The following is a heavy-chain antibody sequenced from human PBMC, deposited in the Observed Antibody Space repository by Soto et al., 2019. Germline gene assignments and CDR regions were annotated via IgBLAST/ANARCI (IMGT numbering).Heavy chain of an antibody. CDR2: IDYSGNT. V-gene: IGHV4-39*07. Sequence: SETLSLTCTVSGASISSSGYYWGWIRQPPGRGLEWIGSIDYSGNTYYNPSLRSRVTVSVDTSKNQFSLKLSSVTAADTAVYYCARGVELRYFDWSLYLDYWGQGTLVTVSS. D-gene: IGHD3-9*01. CDR1: GASISSSGYY. CDR3: ARGVELRYFDWSLYLDY. J-gene: IGHJ4*02.